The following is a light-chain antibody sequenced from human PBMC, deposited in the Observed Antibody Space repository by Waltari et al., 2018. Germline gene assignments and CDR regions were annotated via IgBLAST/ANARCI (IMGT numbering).Light chain of an antibody. Sequence: SFELTQPPSLSVSPGQTARITCSGDAMSNKYAHWHQQRPGLAPVLVIYKDSERPSGIPGRFSGSSSGTTVTLTISGVQAEDEADYYCQSADSSGSVVFGGGTKLTVL. CDR2: KDS. CDR1: AMSNKY. V-gene: IGLV3-25*03. CDR3: QSADSSGSVV. J-gene: IGLJ2*01.